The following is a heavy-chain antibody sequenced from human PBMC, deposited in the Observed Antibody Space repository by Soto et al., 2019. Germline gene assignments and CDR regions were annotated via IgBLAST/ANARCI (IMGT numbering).Heavy chain of an antibody. J-gene: IGHJ4*02. D-gene: IGHD1-1*01. V-gene: IGHV4-59*01. Sequence: SETLSLTCTVSGGSISGYYWSWIRQPPGKGLEWIGYVYYSGSTNYNPSLKSRITISVDTSQNQVSLNLYSVTAADTAVYYCARDTVAGTADYWGQGTLVTVSS. CDR2: VYYSGST. CDR1: GGSISGYY. CDR3: ARDTVAGTADY.